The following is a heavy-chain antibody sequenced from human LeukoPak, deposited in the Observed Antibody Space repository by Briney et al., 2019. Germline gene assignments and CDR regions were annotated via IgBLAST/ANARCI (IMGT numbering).Heavy chain of an antibody. CDR2: INPNSGGT. Sequence: ASVKVSCKASGYTFTGYYMHWVRQAPGLGLEWMGWINPNSGGTNYAQKFQGRVTMTRDTSISTAYMELSRLRSDDTAVYYCARARKNGSTRFDPWGQGTLVTVSS. CDR3: ARARKNGSTRFDP. CDR1: GYTFTGYY. V-gene: IGHV1-2*02. J-gene: IGHJ5*02. D-gene: IGHD3-10*01.